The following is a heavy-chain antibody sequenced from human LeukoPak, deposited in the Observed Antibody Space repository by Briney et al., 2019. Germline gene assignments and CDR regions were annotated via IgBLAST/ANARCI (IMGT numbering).Heavy chain of an antibody. J-gene: IGHJ4*02. D-gene: IGHD1-26*01. V-gene: IGHV3-66*01. Sequence: GGSLRLSCAASGFTVSSNYMSWVRQAPGKGLEWVSVIYSGGSTYYADSVKGRFTISRDNSKNTLYLQMNSLRAEDTAVYYCARDLMVGATGFDYWGQGTLVTVSS. CDR2: IYSGGST. CDR1: GFTVSSNY. CDR3: ARDLMVGATGFDY.